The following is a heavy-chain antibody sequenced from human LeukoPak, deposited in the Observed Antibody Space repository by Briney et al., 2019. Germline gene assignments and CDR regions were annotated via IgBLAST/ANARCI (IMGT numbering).Heavy chain of an antibody. CDR3: ARSYCSGGSCYSGAGAFDI. V-gene: IGHV4-4*07. J-gene: IGHJ3*02. Sequence: SETLSLICTVSGGSISIYYWSWIRQPAGKGLEWIGRIYTSGSTNYNPSLKSRVTMSVDTSKNQFSLKLSSVTAADTAVYYCARSYCSGGSCYSGAGAFDIWGQGTMVTVSS. D-gene: IGHD2-15*01. CDR2: IYTSGST. CDR1: GGSISIYY.